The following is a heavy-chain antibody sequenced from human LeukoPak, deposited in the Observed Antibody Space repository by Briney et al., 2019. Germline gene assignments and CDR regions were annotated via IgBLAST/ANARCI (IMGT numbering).Heavy chain of an antibody. V-gene: IGHV3-21*01. CDR2: INSSSSYI. D-gene: IGHD4-17*01. CDR1: GFTFSSYS. CDR3: ARPMTTATTGDY. Sequence: GGSLRLSCSASGFTFSSYSMNWVRQAPGKGLEWVSSINSSSSYIYYAYSVKGRFTISRDNAKNSLYLQMNSLSAEETGMYYCARPMTTATTGDYWGQGTLVTVSS. J-gene: IGHJ4*02.